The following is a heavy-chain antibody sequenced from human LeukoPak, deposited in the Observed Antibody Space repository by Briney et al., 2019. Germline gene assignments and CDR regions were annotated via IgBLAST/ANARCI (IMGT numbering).Heavy chain of an antibody. V-gene: IGHV4-4*07. CDR2: IYTSGST. CDR1: GGSFSGYY. J-gene: IGHJ4*02. Sequence: SETLSLTCAVYGGSFSGYYWSWIRQPAGKGLEWIGRIYTSGSTNYNPSLKSRVTMSVDTSKNQFSLKLSSVTAADTAVYCCARDADYFDYWGQGTLVTVSS. CDR3: ARDADYFDY.